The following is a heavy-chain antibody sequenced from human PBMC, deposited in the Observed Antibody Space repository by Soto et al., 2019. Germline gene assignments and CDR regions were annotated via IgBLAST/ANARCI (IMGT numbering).Heavy chain of an antibody. J-gene: IGHJ6*02. CDR3: AAPRDEYGSGVSWFTYGMDI. CDR2: LDGAGGST. V-gene: IGHV3-23*01. Sequence: PGGSLRLSCLASGFTFSAFAMTWVRHVPGRGLEWVASLDGAGGSTYYAESVRGRFSISRDNSQNTLFLQMKRLTVDDTAIYYCAAPRDEYGSGVSWFTYGMDIWGQGTTVTVSS. D-gene: IGHD3-10*01. CDR1: GFTFSAFA.